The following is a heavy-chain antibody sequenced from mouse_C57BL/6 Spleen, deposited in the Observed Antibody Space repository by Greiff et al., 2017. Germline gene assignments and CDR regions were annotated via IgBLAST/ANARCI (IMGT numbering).Heavy chain of an antibody. Sequence: QVQLKESGAELVRPGSSVKLSCKASGYTFTSYWMHWVKQRPIQGLEWIGNIDPSDSETHYNQKFKDKATLTVDKSSSTAYMQLSSLTSEDSAVYYCARWGDYDRWYFDVWGTGTTVTVSS. D-gene: IGHD2-4*01. J-gene: IGHJ1*03. CDR2: IDPSDSET. V-gene: IGHV1-52*01. CDR1: GYTFTSYW. CDR3: ARWGDYDRWYFDV.